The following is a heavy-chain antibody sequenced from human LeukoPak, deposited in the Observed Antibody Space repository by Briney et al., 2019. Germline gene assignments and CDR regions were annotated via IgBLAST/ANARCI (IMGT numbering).Heavy chain of an antibody. D-gene: IGHD3-22*01. Sequence: PSETLSLTCAVSGASFSDYYWRSWIRQPPGKGLEWIGEISHSGNAKYAPSLKSRVTISLDTSKNQFSLKVNSLTAADTAVYYCAREKTAYYYDNSGSSEGAFDIWGQGTMVTVSS. J-gene: IGHJ3*02. V-gene: IGHV4-34*01. CDR2: ISHSGNA. CDR1: GASFSDYY. CDR3: AREKTAYYYDNSGSSEGAFDI.